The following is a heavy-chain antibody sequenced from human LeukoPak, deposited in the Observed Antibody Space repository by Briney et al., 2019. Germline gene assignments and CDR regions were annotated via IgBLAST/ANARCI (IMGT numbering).Heavy chain of an antibody. Sequence: PGGSLRLSCAASGFTFTSYWMHWVRQAPGKGLVWVSRINSVGSSTSYADSVKGRFTISRDNAKTTLYLQMNSLRAEDTAVYYCARDPKYYYGSGSYSGGWFDPWGQGTLVTVSS. J-gene: IGHJ5*02. CDR1: GFTFTSYW. D-gene: IGHD3-10*01. CDR2: INSVGSST. CDR3: ARDPKYYYGSGSYSGGWFDP. V-gene: IGHV3-74*01.